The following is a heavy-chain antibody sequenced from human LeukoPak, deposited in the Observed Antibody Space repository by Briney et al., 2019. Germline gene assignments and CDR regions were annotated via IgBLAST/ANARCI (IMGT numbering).Heavy chain of an antibody. J-gene: IGHJ4*02. V-gene: IGHV3-23*01. CDR1: GFTFSSYA. D-gene: IGHD6-13*01. CDR3: AKVETAAAATLRGFDY. Sequence: PGGSLRLSCAASGFTFSSYAMSWVRQAPGKGLEWVSSIGGSGGSTYYADSVKGRFTISRDNSKNTLYLQMNSLRAEDTAVYYCAKVETAAAATLRGFDYWGRGTLVTVSS. CDR2: IGGSGGST.